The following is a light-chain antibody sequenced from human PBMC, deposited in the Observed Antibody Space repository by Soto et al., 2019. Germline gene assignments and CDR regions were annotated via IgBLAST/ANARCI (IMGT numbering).Light chain of an antibody. CDR3: SSYTTSSTQV. V-gene: IGLV2-14*01. Sequence: QSVLTQPASVSGSPGQSITISCTGTSSDVGYYNYVSWYQHHPGKVPKLMIYEVSNRPSGVSNRFSGSKSGNTAYLTISGLQAEDEADYYCSSYTTSSTQVFGGGTKLTVL. CDR2: EVS. J-gene: IGLJ3*02. CDR1: SSDVGYYNY.